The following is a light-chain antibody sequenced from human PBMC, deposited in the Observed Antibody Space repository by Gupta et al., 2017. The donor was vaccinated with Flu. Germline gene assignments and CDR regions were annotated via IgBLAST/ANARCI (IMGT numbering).Light chain of an antibody. J-gene: IGLJ3*02. CDR1: SSSIGSNT. V-gene: IGLV1-44*01. CDR2: NNN. Sequence: QSVLTQPPSTSGTTGQRVTISCSGSSSSIGSNTVTWYQQLPGTAPKLLFYNNNQRPSGVPDRFSGSKSGTSASLAISGLQSEDEADYYCAAWDDSLNAWVFGGGTKLTVL. CDR3: AAWDDSLNAWV.